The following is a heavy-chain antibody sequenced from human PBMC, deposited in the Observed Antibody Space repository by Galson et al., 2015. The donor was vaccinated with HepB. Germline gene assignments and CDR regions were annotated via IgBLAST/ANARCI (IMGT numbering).Heavy chain of an antibody. D-gene: IGHD6-19*01. CDR2: ISGSGGST. Sequence: SLRLSCAASGFTFSSYVMYWVRQAPGKGLEWVPGISGSGGSTYYADFVKGRFTISRDNSKNTLYLHMLSLRAEDTAVYYCAKDRGASSGWYGYYYYGMDVWGQGTTVTVSS. V-gene: IGHV3-23*01. J-gene: IGHJ6*02. CDR3: AKDRGASSGWYGYYYYGMDV. CDR1: GFTFSSYV.